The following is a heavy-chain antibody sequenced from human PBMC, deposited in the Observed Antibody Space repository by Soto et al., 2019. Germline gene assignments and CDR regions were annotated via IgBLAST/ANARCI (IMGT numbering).Heavy chain of an antibody. D-gene: IGHD3-22*01. CDR2: INDSGST. CDR3: ARRGDYFDSSGDALDI. J-gene: IGHJ3*02. V-gene: IGHV4-34*01. Sequence: SETLSLTCAAYGGSFRGTSWSWTRQPPGKRLAWTGEINDSGSTNYNPSLKSRVTISVDTSRNQFSLKLSSVTAADTAVYYCARRGDYFDSSGDALDIWGQGTMVTVSS. CDR1: GGSFRGTS.